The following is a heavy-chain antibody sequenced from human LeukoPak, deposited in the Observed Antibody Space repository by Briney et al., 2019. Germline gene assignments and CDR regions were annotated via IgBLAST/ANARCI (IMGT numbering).Heavy chain of an antibody. V-gene: IGHV3-13*01. CDR3: ARGGVDYGGNSGWYFDL. CDR1: GFTFSSYD. CDR2: IGTAGDT. J-gene: IGHJ2*01. D-gene: IGHD4-23*01. Sequence: GGSLRLSCAASGFTFSSYDMHWVRQATGKGLEWVSAIGTAGDTYYPGSVKGRFTISRGNAKNSLYLQMNSLRAGDTAVYYCARGGVDYGGNSGWYFDLWGRGTLVTVSS.